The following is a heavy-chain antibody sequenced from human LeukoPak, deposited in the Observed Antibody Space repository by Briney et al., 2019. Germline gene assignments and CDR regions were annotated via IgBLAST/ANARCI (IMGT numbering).Heavy chain of an antibody. V-gene: IGHV3-33*01. CDR3: ARDAPYYYDSSGYHHAFDI. J-gene: IGHJ3*02. CDR1: GYTFTSYG. CDR2: IRYDGSNK. Sequence: SCKASGYTFTSYGMHWVRQAPGKGLEWVAVIRYDGSNKYYADSVKGRFTISRDNSKNTLYLQMNSLRAEDTAVYYCARDAPYYYDSSGYHHAFDIWGQGTMVTVSS. D-gene: IGHD3-22*01.